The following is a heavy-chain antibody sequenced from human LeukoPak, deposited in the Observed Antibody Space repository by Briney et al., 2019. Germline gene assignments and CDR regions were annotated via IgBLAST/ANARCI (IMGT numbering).Heavy chain of an antibody. V-gene: IGHV1-2*02. CDR1: GYTFTGYY. J-gene: IGHJ4*02. Sequence: GASVKVSCKASGYTFTGYYMHWVRQAPGQGLEWMGWINPNSGGTNYAQKLQGRVTMTTDTSTSTAYMELRSLRSDDTAVYYCARKRGGGGSGLYYFDYWGQGTLVTVSS. CDR2: INPNSGGT. D-gene: IGHD3-10*01. CDR3: ARKRGGGGSGLYYFDY.